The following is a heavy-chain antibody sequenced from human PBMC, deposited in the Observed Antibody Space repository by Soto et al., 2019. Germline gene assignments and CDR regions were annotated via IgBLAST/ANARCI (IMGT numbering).Heavy chain of an antibody. CDR3: ARGGHCSSTSCYTSRSAFDI. J-gene: IGHJ3*02. Sequence: EVQLVESGGGLVQPGGSLRLSCAASGFTFSSYWMSWVRQAPGKGLEWVANIKQDGSEKYYVDSVKGRFTISRDNAKNSLYLQVTSLRAEDTAVYYCARGGHCSSTSCYTSRSAFDIWGQGTMVTVSS. CDR2: IKQDGSEK. D-gene: IGHD2-2*02. V-gene: IGHV3-7*01. CDR1: GFTFSSYW.